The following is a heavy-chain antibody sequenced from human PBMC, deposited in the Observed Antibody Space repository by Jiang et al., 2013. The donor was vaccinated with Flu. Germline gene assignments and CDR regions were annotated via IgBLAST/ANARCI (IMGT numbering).Heavy chain of an antibody. CDR3: ARDHMRVLDDFYYYGMDV. CDR1: GGSISSADYY. CDR2: PSQWEH. Sequence: TCSVSGGSISSADYYVELGPPAPREGPGVDWVHPSQWEHLLRPSLKSRVSMSLDTSRNQFSLKLSSVTAADTAVYYCARDHMRVLDDFYYYGMDVWGPGTTVIVSS. D-gene: IGHD3/OR15-3a*01. J-gene: IGHJ6*02. V-gene: IGHV4-30-4*01.